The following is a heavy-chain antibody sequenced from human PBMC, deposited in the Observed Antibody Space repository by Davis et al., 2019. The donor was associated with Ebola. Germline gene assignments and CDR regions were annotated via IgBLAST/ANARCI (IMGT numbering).Heavy chain of an antibody. CDR3: ARNGDYDPWFDP. D-gene: IGHD4-17*01. J-gene: IGHJ5*02. CDR2: TIPVYGRT. CDR1: AGTFCSNS. V-gene: IGHV1-69*13. Sequence: SLLVSCYASAGTFCSNSINCVRQVPGPGLVWMGATIPVYGRTNYAQEFQGRVTITADESTSTAYMERNSVRPEDTAVYYCARNGDYDPWFDPGGQGTLVTVSS.